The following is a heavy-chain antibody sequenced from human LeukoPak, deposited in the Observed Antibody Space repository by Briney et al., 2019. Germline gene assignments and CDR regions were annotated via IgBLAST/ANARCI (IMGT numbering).Heavy chain of an antibody. CDR2: ISYEGSNK. D-gene: IGHD6-19*01. J-gene: IGHJ4*02. Sequence: GRSLRLSCAASGFTFSSYGMHWVRQAPGKGLEWVAVISYEGSNKYYADSVKGQFTISRDNSKNTLFLQMNSLRAEDTAVYHCAKHSQWLGHLDYWGQGTLVTVSS. V-gene: IGHV3-30*18. CDR1: GFTFSSYG. CDR3: AKHSQWLGHLDY.